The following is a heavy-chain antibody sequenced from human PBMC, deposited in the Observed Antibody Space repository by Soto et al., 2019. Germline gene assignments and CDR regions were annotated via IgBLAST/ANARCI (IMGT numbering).Heavy chain of an antibody. CDR1: GYTFTDYY. CDR2: IHPNSGVT. Sequence: ASVKVSCKASGYTFTDYYLHWVRQSPGQGLEWMGWIHPNSGVTQFPQKFQGRVIMTRATSISTAYMELTRLTSDDTAMYYCARAGLTTLVLATTYWGQGTLVTVSS. CDR3: ARAGLTTLVLATTY. D-gene: IGHD2-15*01. V-gene: IGHV1-2*02. J-gene: IGHJ4*02.